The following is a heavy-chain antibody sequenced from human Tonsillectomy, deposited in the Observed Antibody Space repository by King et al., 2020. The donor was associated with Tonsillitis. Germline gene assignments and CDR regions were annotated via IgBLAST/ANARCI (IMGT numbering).Heavy chain of an antibody. CDR2: INHRGST. V-gene: IGHV4-34*01. Sequence: VQLQQWGAGLLKPSETLSLTCAVYGGSFSGYYWSWIRQPPGKGLEWSGEINHRGSTNYNPSLKSRVTISVDTSKNQFSLKLSSVTAADTAVYYCARLGYYDSSGYYYVGWFDPWGQGTLVTVSS. D-gene: IGHD3-22*01. J-gene: IGHJ5*02. CDR1: GGSFSGYY. CDR3: ARLGYYDSSGYYYVGWFDP.